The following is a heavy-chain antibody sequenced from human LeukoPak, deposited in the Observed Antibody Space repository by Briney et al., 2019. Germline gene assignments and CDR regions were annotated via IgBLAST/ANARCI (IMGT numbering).Heavy chain of an antibody. CDR3: ARGLTAAGGAYFDY. CDR1: GYSISSGYY. Sequence: SETLSLTCTVSGYSISSGYYWGWIRQPPGKGLEWIGSIYHSGSTYYNPSLKSRVTISVDTSKIQFSLKLSSVTAADTAVYYCARGLTAAGGAYFDYWGQGTLVTVSS. D-gene: IGHD2-2*01. J-gene: IGHJ4*02. V-gene: IGHV4-38-2*02. CDR2: IYHSGST.